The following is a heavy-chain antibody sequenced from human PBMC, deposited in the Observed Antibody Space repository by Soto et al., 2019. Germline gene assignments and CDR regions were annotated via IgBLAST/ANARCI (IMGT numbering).Heavy chain of an antibody. CDR1: GYTFINYG. CDR3: ARVVPGAEAWFGP. Sequence: ASVKVSCKASGYTFINYGITWVRQAPGQPLEWLGWISLYSDGTNYAQKFQGRVSMTTDTSTTTAYMELRSLRSDDTAVYYCARVVPGAEAWFGPRGQGTLVTVSS. CDR2: ISLYSDGT. D-gene: IGHD2-2*01. J-gene: IGHJ5*02. V-gene: IGHV1-18*01.